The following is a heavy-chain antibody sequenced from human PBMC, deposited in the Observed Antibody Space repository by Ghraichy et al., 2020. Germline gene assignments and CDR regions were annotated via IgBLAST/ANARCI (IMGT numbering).Heavy chain of an antibody. CDR1: GFTFSNYA. CDR2: ISGSGGST. J-gene: IGHJ4*02. Sequence: ESLRLSCAASGFTFSNYAMSWVRQAPGKGLEWVSGISGSGGSTSYADSMKGRFTISRDNSRSSLYLQFNSLRAEDTTVYYCAKVETLGGVYWGQGTLVTVSS. V-gene: IGHV3-23*01. D-gene: IGHD2-8*02. CDR3: AKVETLGGVY.